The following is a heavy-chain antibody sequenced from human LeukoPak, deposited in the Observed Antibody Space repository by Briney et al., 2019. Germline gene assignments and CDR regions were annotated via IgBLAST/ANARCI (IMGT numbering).Heavy chain of an antibody. CDR1: GGSISNYY. CDR2: IHSSGSS. CDR3: ARGDGDSRSWYGYYYSSMDV. J-gene: IGHJ6*03. Sequence: SETLSLTCTVSGGSISNYYWSWIRQPAGKGLEWIGRIHSSGSSNYNPSPKSRVTISVDKYKNQFSLNLRSVTAADTAVYYCARGDGDSRSWYGYYYSSMDVWGNGTTVTVSS. V-gene: IGHV4-4*07. D-gene: IGHD6-13*01.